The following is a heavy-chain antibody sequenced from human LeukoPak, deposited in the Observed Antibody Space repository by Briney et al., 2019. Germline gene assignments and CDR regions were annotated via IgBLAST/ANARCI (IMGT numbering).Heavy chain of an antibody. CDR1: GYTFSSYA. D-gene: IGHD3-22*01. CDR2: ISGRGGST. CDR3: AKDLVRRGYYDSSGHYFDY. J-gene: IGHJ4*02. V-gene: IGHV3-23*01. Sequence: GGSLRLSCAASGYTFSSYAMSWVRQAPGKGREWVSAISGRGGSTYYADSVKGRFTISRDNSKNTLYLQMNSLRAEDTAVYYCAKDLVRRGYYDSSGHYFDYWGQGTLVTVSS.